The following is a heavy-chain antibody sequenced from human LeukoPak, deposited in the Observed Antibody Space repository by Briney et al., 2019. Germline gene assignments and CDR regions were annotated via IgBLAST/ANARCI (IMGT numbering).Heavy chain of an antibody. CDR3: ARDLIAARPGWFDP. J-gene: IGHJ5*02. CDR2: ISAYNGNT. Sequence: ASFKCTCKASGNTFTTYGTIWALQTPGQRLVFIVWISAYNGNTNYAQNLQGRVTLTTDTSASTAYMELRSLRSDDTAVYYCARDLIAARPGWFDPWGQGTLVIVSS. CDR1: GNTFTTYG. D-gene: IGHD6-6*01. V-gene: IGHV1-18*01.